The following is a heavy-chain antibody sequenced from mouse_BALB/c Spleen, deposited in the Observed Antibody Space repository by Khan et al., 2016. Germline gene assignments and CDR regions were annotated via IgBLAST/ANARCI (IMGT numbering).Heavy chain of an antibody. CDR1: GFTFSSFG. V-gene: IGHV5-17*02. Sequence: EVELVESGGGLVQPGGSRKLSCAASGFTFSSFGMHWVRQAPEKGLEWVAYISSGSSTIYYADTVKGRFTISRDNPKNTLFLRMTSLRSEDSAMYYDARKEAQNSYANDYWGQGTSVTVSS. CDR2: ISSGSSTI. CDR3: ARKEAQNSYANDY. J-gene: IGHJ4*01.